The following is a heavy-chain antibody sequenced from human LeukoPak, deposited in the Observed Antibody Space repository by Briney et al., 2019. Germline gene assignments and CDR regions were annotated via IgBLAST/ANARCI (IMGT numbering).Heavy chain of an antibody. Sequence: GGSLRLSCVASGFPFSSYWMTWVRQAPGKGLEWVANIKQDGSKKSYVDSVKGRLTISRDNSKNTLYLQMNSLRAEDTAVYYCARDQSYGSGSYYNPYYYGMDVWGQGTTVTVSS. J-gene: IGHJ6*02. D-gene: IGHD3-10*01. CDR3: ARDQSYGSGSYYNPYYYGMDV. CDR1: GFPFSSYW. CDR2: IKQDGSKK. V-gene: IGHV3-7*01.